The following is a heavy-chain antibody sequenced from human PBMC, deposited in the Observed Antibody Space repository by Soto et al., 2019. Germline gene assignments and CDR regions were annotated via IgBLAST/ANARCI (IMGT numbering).Heavy chain of an antibody. CDR3: ARGFSGYDYEGCYFDY. Sequence: SETLSLTCTVSGGSISSGDYSWSWIRQPPGKGLEWIGYIYYSGSTYYNPSLKSRVTISVDTSKNQFSLKLSSVTAADTAVYYCARGFSGYDYEGCYFDYWGQGTLVTVSS. CDR1: GGSISSGDYS. J-gene: IGHJ4*02. CDR2: IYYSGST. D-gene: IGHD5-12*01. V-gene: IGHV4-30-4*01.